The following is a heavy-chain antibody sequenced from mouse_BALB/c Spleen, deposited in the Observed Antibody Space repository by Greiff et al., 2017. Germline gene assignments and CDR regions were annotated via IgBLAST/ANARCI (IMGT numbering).Heavy chain of an antibody. D-gene: IGHD3-1*01. CDR3: ARQLGLRFAY. Sequence: EVKLMESGGGLVQPGGSLNLSCAASGFDFSRYWMSWARQAPGKGQEWIGEINPGSSTINYTPSLKDKFIISRDNAKNTLYLQMSKVRSEDTALYYCARQLGLRFAYWGQGTLVTVSA. J-gene: IGHJ3*01. V-gene: IGHV4-2*02. CDR2: INPGSSTI. CDR1: GFDFSRYW.